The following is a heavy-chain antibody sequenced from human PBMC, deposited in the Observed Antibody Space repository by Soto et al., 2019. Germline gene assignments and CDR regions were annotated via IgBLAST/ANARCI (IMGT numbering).Heavy chain of an antibody. CDR1: GFTFSSYA. J-gene: IGHJ4*02. Sequence: HPGGSLRLSCAASGFTFSSYAMSWVRQAPGKGLEWVSGIGGRGSSTYYADSVKGRFTISRDNSKNTLYLQMNSLRAEDTAVYYCAKGGYNYGFLFDNWGQGTLVTVSS. CDR3: AKGGYNYGFLFDN. D-gene: IGHD5-18*01. CDR2: IGGRGSST. V-gene: IGHV3-23*01.